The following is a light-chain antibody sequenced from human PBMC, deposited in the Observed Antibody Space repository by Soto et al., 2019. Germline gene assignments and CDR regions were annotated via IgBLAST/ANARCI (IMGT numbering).Light chain of an antibody. CDR2: LNSDGSH. V-gene: IGLV4-69*01. CDR3: QTWGTGLLV. CDR1: SGHSSYA. J-gene: IGLJ3*02. Sequence: QLVLTQSPSASASLGASVKLTCTLSSGHSSYAIAWHQQQPEKGPRYLMKLNSDGSHSKGDVIPDRFSGSSSGAERYLTISSLQSEDAADYYCQTWGTGLLVFGGGTQLTVL.